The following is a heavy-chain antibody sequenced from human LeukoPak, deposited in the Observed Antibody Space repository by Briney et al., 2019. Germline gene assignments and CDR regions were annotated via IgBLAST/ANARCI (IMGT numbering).Heavy chain of an antibody. J-gene: IGHJ4*02. Sequence: PGGSLRLSCAASGFTFSNAWMSWVRQAPGKGLEWVAVIWNDGNNKYYADSVKGRFTISRDNSKNTLYLQMKSLRVEDTAIYYCAREAPYGSGSYYNDYWGQGTLVTVSS. CDR2: IWNDGNNK. CDR3: AREAPYGSGSYYNDY. V-gene: IGHV3-33*08. CDR1: GFTFSNAW. D-gene: IGHD3-10*01.